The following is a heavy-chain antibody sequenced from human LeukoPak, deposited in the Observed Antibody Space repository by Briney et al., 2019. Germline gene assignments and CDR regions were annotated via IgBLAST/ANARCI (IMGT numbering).Heavy chain of an antibody. CDR3: ARDRVGSGWPRPWYFEF. J-gene: IGHJ4*02. D-gene: IGHD5-12*01. CDR2: INLITGAT. V-gene: IGHV1-2*02. Sequence: GASVKVTCKPSGYTFTGYYLHWVRQPPGQPLEWVGCINLITGATAYAQKFQGRVTVSRDTSISTAYMDLSSLTPDDTAIYYCARDRVGSGWPRPWYFEFWGQGTLVTVSS. CDR1: GYTFTGYY.